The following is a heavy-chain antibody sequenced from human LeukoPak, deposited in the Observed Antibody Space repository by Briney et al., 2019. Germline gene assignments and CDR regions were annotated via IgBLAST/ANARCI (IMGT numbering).Heavy chain of an antibody. J-gene: IGHJ4*02. Sequence: GGSLRPSCAASGFTFSNAWMSWVRQAPGKGLEWVGRIKSKTDGGTTDCAAPVKGRFTISRDDSKNTLYLQMNSLKTEDTAVYYCTTTYYYDSSGYYWGQGTLVTVSS. D-gene: IGHD3-22*01. CDR2: IKSKTDGGTT. CDR3: TTTYYYDSSGYY. V-gene: IGHV3-15*01. CDR1: GFTFSNAW.